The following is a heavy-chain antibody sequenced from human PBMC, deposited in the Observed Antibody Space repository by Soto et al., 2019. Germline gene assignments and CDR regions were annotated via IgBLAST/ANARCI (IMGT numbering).Heavy chain of an antibody. CDR3: ARDTTPSL. J-gene: IGHJ4*02. CDR2: VYYSGST. Sequence: QEQLQESGPGLVKPSETLSLTCTVSGASISSYYWSWIRQPPGKGLEWIGYVYYSGSTNYNPSLKSRVTISVDTSKNQFSLKLSSVTAADTAMYYCARDTTPSLWGQGTLVTVSS. D-gene: IGHD1-1*01. V-gene: IGHV4-59*01. CDR1: GASISSYY.